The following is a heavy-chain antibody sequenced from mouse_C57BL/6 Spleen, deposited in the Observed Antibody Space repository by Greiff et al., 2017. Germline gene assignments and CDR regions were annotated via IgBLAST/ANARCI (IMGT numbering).Heavy chain of an antibody. J-gene: IGHJ2*01. D-gene: IGHD2-2*01. Sequence: EVQLMESGGDLVKPGGSLKLSCAASGFTFSSYGMSWVRQTPDKRLGWVPTISSGGSYTYYPDSVKGRFTISRDNAKNTLYLQMSSLKSEDTALYYCARRGVTTKYFDYWGQGTTLTVSS. CDR2: ISSGGSYT. CDR1: GFTFSSYG. CDR3: ARRGVTTKYFDY. V-gene: IGHV5-6*01.